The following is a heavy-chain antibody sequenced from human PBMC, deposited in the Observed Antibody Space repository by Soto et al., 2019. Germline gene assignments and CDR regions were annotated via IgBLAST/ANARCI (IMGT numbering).Heavy chain of an antibody. Sequence: QVQLQESGPGLVKPSQTLSLTCTVSGGSISSGDYYWSWIRQPPGKGLEWIGYIYYSGSTYYNPSLKSRVTISVDTSKNQFSLKLSSVTAADTAVYYCARGPPDYDILTGSFDYWGQGTLVTVSS. CDR3: ARGPPDYDILTGSFDY. CDR2: IYYSGST. J-gene: IGHJ4*02. CDR1: GGSISSGDYY. D-gene: IGHD3-9*01. V-gene: IGHV4-30-4*01.